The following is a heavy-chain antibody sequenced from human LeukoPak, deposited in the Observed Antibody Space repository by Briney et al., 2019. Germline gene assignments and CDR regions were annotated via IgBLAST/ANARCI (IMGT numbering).Heavy chain of an antibody. V-gene: IGHV4-59*01. CDR2: INYRGST. CDR3: ARGSYGRDV. CDR1: GGSISSYY. J-gene: IGHJ6*02. Sequence: SETLSLTSTVSGGSISSYYWSWIRQPPAKGLEWIGYINYRGSTNYNPSLKSRVTISVDTSKIQFSLKLSSVTAADTAVYYCARGSYGRDVWGQGTTVTVSS.